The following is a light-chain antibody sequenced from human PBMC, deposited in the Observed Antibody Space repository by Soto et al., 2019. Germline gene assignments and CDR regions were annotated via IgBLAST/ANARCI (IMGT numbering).Light chain of an antibody. Sequence: DIVLTQSPATLSLSPGERATLSCRASQSVSTYLAWYQQKPGQAPRLFIYDTSNRATGIPARFSGSGSGTDFTLTISRLEPEDFAVYYCQQYGSSGTFGQGTKVDIK. CDR3: QQYGSSGT. CDR1: QSVSTY. CDR2: DTS. J-gene: IGKJ1*01. V-gene: IGKV3-11*01.